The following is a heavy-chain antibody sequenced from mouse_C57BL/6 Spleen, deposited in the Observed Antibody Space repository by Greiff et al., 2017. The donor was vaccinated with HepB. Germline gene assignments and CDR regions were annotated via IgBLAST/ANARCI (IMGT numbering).Heavy chain of an antibody. V-gene: IGHV2-5*01. CDR1: GFSLTSYG. CDR2: IWRGGST. D-gene: IGHD1-1*01. J-gene: IGHJ3*01. Sequence: VKLMESGPGLVQPSQSLSITCTVSGFSLTSYGVHWVRQSPGKGLEWLGVIWRGGSTDYNAAFMSRLCITKDNSKSQVFFKMNSLQADDTAIYYCAKDYGSSYEAWFAYWGQGTLVTVSA. CDR3: AKDYGSSYEAWFAY.